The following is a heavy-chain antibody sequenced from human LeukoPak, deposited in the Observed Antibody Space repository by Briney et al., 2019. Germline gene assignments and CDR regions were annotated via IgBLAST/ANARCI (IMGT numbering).Heavy chain of an antibody. V-gene: IGHV3-23*01. CDR1: GFTFSSYE. Sequence: GGSLRLSCAASGFTFSSYEMNWVRQAPGKGLEWVSYISSSGGSTYYADSVKGRFTISRDNSKNTLYLQMNSLRAEDTAVYYCAKVDGYCSSTSCPRWGQGTWSPSPQ. CDR2: ISSSGGST. D-gene: IGHD2-2*01. J-gene: IGHJ4*02. CDR3: AKVDGYCSSTSCPR.